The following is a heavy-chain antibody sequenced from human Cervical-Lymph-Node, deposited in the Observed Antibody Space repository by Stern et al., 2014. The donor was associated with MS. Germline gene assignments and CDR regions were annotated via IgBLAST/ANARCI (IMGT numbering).Heavy chain of an antibody. CDR2: ICGSGSTL. V-gene: IGHV3-11*01. Sequence: VQLVESGGGLVKPGGSLRLSCTASAFTFSDYYMTWLRQAPGKGLEWIAYICGSGSTLFYADSVRGRFTISPDNAKTPSYLQMNSLRAEDTAIYYCARTSGSAIAAGALDIWGRGTLVTVSS. CDR3: ARTSGSAIAAGALDI. CDR1: AFTFSDYY. J-gene: IGHJ4*02. D-gene: IGHD6-13*01.